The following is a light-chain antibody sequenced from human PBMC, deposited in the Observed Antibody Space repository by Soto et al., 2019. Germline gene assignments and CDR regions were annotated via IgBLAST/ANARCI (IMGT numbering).Light chain of an antibody. CDR2: GAS. CDR1: QTVISDY. Sequence: EIVLTQSPGTLSLSPGDSATLSCRASQTVISDYLAWYQQTPGQAPRLLIYGASSRATDTPDRFSGRGSGTDFSLTISRLEPGDFVVYYCQVYGNSMWTFGQGTKVDI. V-gene: IGKV3-20*01. J-gene: IGKJ1*01. CDR3: QVYGNSMWT.